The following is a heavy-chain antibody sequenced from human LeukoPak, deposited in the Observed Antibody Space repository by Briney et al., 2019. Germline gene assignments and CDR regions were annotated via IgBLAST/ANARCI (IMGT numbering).Heavy chain of an antibody. D-gene: IGHD3-22*01. Sequence: GGSLRLSCAASGFTFSSYSMNWVRQAPGKGLEWVSYISSSSSTIYYADSVKGRFTISRDNAKNSLYLQMNSLRAEDTAVYYCARDRYYYDSSGYYYRHFDYWGQGTLVTVSS. CDR3: ARDRYYYDSSGYYYRHFDY. J-gene: IGHJ4*02. CDR1: GFTFSSYS. V-gene: IGHV3-48*01. CDR2: ISSSSSTI.